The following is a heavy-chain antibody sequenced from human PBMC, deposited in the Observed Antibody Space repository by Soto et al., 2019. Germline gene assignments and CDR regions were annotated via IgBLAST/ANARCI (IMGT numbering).Heavy chain of an antibody. Sequence: SGPTLVNPTPPLTLTCSFSGFSLSTSGVAVGWVRQPPEKALEWLALIFWDDDRRYSPSLKTRLTITKDTSKNQVVLTLTNVDPVDTATYYCAHMLTGTGGHFDHWGQGTLVTVSS. CDR1: GFSLSTSGVA. CDR3: AHMLTGTGGHFDH. CDR2: IFWDDDR. J-gene: IGHJ4*02. D-gene: IGHD2-8*02. V-gene: IGHV2-5*02.